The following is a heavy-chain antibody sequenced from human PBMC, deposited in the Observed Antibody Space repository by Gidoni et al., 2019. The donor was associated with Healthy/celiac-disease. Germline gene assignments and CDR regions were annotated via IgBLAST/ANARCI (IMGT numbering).Heavy chain of an antibody. V-gene: IGHV4-39*01. CDR2: IYSGGCT. CDR1: GGPISSTSYY. CDR3: ARHYLQYYFDY. Sequence: QLQLQESGPGLVKPSETLSLTCTVSGGPISSTSYYWGWIRQPPGMGLEWIGSIYSGGCTSYTPSLKSRVTISVDTSKNQFSLKLNSVTAADTAVYYCARHYLQYYFDYWGQGTLVTVSS. J-gene: IGHJ4*02.